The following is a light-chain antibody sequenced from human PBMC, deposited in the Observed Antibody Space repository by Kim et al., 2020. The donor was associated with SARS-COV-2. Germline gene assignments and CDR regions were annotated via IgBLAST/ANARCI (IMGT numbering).Light chain of an antibody. J-gene: IGLJ2*01. V-gene: IGLV3-19*02. Sequence: SSELTQDPTVSVALGQTVTITCQGGTLRRYFANWYQQKPGQAPIRLMSGRANRPSGIPDRFSGSTSGDTASLTITGAQAEDEADYYCNSWDNFDNLVHFGGGTQLTVL. CDR3: NSWDNFDNLVH. CDR1: TLRRYF. CDR2: GRA.